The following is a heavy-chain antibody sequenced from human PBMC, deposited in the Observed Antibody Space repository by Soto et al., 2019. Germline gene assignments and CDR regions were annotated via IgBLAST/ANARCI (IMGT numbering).Heavy chain of an antibody. V-gene: IGHV3-7*01. J-gene: IGHJ4*02. CDR1: GFTFSSYW. CDR2: IKQDGSEK. CDR3: ARVRRPFKYYFDY. Sequence: EVQLVESGGGLVQPGGSLRLSCAASGFTFSSYWMSWVRQAPGKGLEWVANIKQDGSEKYYVDSVKGRFTISRDNAKNSLYLQINSLRAEDTAVYYCARVRRPFKYYFDYWGQGTLVTVSS.